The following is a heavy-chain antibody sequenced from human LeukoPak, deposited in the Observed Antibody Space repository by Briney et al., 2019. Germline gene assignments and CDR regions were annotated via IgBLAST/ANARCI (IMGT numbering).Heavy chain of an antibody. CDR3: ARGALDSSGWRDRDY. V-gene: IGHV3-7*01. CDR1: GFTFSSYW. Sequence: PGGSLRLSCAASGFTFSSYWMSWVRQAPGKGLEWVANIKQDGSEKYYVDSVKGRFTISRDNAKNSLYLQMNSLRAEDTAVYYCARGALDSSGWRDRDYWGQGTLVTVSS. J-gene: IGHJ4*02. CDR2: IKQDGSEK. D-gene: IGHD6-19*01.